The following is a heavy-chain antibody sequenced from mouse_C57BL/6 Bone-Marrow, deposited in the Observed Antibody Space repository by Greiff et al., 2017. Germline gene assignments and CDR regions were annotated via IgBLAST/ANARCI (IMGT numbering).Heavy chain of an antibody. CDR2: IYPRSGNT. V-gene: IGHV1-81*01. CDR1: GYPFTSYG. CDR3: ARSAGSSFYFDY. J-gene: IGHJ2*01. D-gene: IGHD1-1*01. Sequence: VQLQQSGAALARPGASVKLSCKASGYPFTSYGISWVKQRTGQGLEWIGEIYPRSGNTYYNEKFKGKATLTADKSSSTAYMELRSLTSEDSAVYFCARSAGSSFYFDYWGQGTTLTVSS.